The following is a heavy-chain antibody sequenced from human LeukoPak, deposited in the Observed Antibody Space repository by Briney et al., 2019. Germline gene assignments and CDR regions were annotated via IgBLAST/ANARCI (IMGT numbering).Heavy chain of an antibody. CDR1: GGTFSSYA. D-gene: IGHD4-11*01. V-gene: IGHV1-69*13. Sequence: SVKVSCKASGGTFSSYAISWVRQAPGQGLEWMGGIIPIFGTANYAQKFQGRVTITADESTSTAYMELSSLRSEDTAVYYCARGLGTVTTTLNYYYGMDVWGQGTTVTVSS. CDR3: ARGLGTVTTTLNYYYGMDV. J-gene: IGHJ6*02. CDR2: IIPIFGTA.